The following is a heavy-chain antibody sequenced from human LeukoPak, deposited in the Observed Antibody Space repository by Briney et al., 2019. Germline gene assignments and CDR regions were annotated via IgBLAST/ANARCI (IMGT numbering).Heavy chain of an antibody. D-gene: IGHD3-3*01. J-gene: IGHJ4*02. CDR2: IKQDGSEK. V-gene: IGHV3-7*01. Sequence: GGSLRLSCAASGFTFSSYWMSWVRQAPGKGLEWVANIKQDGSEKYYVDSVKGRFTISRDNAKNSLYLQMNSLRAEDTAVYYCARIVYDFWSGYSSPLDYWGQGTLVTVSS. CDR3: ARIVYDFWSGYSSPLDY. CDR1: GFTFSSYW.